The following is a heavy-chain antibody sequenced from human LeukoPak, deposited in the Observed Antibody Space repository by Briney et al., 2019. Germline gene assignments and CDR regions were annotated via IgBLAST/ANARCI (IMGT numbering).Heavy chain of an antibody. Sequence: ASVKVSCKASGYTFTGYYMHWVRQAPGQGLEWMGIINPSGGSTSYAQKFQGRVTMTRDMSTSTVYMELSSLRSEDTAVYYCARDPIVRAPGWNWIAGWFDPWGQGTLVTVSS. V-gene: IGHV1-46*01. CDR2: INPSGGST. D-gene: IGHD1-1*01. CDR3: ARDPIVRAPGWNWIAGWFDP. CDR1: GYTFTGYY. J-gene: IGHJ5*02.